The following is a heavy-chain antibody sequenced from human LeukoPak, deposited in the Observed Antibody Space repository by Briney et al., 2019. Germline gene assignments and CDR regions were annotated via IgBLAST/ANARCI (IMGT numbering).Heavy chain of an antibody. D-gene: IGHD3-22*01. Sequence: ASVKVSCKASGGTFSSYAISWVRQAPGQGLEWVGGIIPIFGTANYAQKFQGRVTITADESTSTAYMELSSLRSEDTAVYYCAIRYYYDSSGYSNGLDYWGQGTLVTVSS. J-gene: IGHJ4*02. CDR3: AIRYYYDSSGYSNGLDY. CDR1: GGTFSSYA. V-gene: IGHV1-69*13. CDR2: IIPIFGTA.